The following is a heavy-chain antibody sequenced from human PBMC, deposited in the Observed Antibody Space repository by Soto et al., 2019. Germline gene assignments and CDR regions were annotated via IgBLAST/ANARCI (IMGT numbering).Heavy chain of an antibody. D-gene: IGHD6-13*01. J-gene: IGHJ4*02. V-gene: IGHV1-46*01. CDR2: INPSGGST. Sequence: ASVKASCKASGYTFTSYYIHWVRQAPGQGLEWMGIINPSGGSTSYAQKFQGRVTMTRDTSTSTVYMDLSSLRSEDTAVYYCARSIAAAGTGLDYWGQGTLVTVSS. CDR3: ARSIAAAGTGLDY. CDR1: GYTFTSYY.